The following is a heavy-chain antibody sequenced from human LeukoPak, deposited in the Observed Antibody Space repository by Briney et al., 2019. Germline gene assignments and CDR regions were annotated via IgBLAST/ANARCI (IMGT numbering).Heavy chain of an antibody. J-gene: IGHJ5*02. D-gene: IGHD3-22*01. CDR1: GFTFSSYA. V-gene: IGHV3-23*01. CDR3: AKIDYYDSSGYNWFDP. CDR2: ISGSGGST. Sequence: GGSLRLSCAASGFTFSSYAMSWVRQAPGKGLEWVSAISGSGGSTYYADSVQGRFTISRDNSKNTLYLQMNSLRAEDTAVYYCAKIDYYDSSGYNWFDPWGQGTLVTVSS.